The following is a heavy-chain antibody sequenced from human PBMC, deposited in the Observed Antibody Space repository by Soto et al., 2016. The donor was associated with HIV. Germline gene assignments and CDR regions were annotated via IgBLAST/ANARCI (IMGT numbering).Heavy chain of an antibody. CDR1: GYTFTSYG. CDR3: ARGPYYGDYPDYSYYYMDV. Sequence: QVQLVQSGAEVKKPGASVKVSCKASGYTFTSYGISWVRQAPGQGLEWMGWISVYNGNTNYAQKVKGRVTMTTDTSTSTAYMELRSLRSDDTAVYYCARGPYYGDYPDYSYYYMDVWGKGTTVTVSS. CDR2: ISVYNGNT. D-gene: IGHD4-17*01. V-gene: IGHV1-18*01. J-gene: IGHJ6*03.